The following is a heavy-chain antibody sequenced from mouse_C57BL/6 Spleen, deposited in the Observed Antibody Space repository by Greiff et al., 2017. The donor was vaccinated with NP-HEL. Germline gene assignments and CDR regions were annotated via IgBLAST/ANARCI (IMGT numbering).Heavy chain of an antibody. V-gene: IGHV1-61*01. CDR1: GYTFTSYW. CDR2: IYPSDSET. D-gene: IGHD2-2*01. Sequence: VQLQQPGAELVRPGSSVKLSCKASGYTFTSYWMDWVKQRPGQGLEWIGNIYPSDSETHYNQKFKDKATLTVDKSSSTAYMQLSSLTSEDSAAYYCARMVTTDWYFGVWGTGTTVTVSS. J-gene: IGHJ1*03. CDR3: ARMVTTDWYFGV.